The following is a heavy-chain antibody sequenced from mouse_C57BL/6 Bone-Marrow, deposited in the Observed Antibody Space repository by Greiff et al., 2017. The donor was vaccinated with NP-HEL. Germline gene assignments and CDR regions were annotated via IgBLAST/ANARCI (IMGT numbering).Heavy chain of an antibody. D-gene: IGHD1-1*01. J-gene: IGHJ1*03. Sequence: VQGVESGPGLVAPSQSLSITCTVSGFSLTSYAISWVRQPPGKGLEWLGVIWTGGGTNYNSALKSRLSISKDNSKSQVFLKMNSLQTDDTARYYCARNGGYGSSFYWYFDVWGTGTTVTVSS. CDR1: GFSLTSYA. CDR2: IWTGGGT. V-gene: IGHV2-9-1*01. CDR3: ARNGGYGSSFYWYFDV.